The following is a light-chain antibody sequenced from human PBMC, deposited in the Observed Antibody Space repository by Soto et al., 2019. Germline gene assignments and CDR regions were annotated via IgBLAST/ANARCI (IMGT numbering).Light chain of an antibody. CDR3: QAWDSTTLV. CDR2: QDK. Sequence: SYELTQPPSVSVSPGQTASITCSGDQLGNKYTSWYQQKPGQSPLLVIYQDKKRPSGIPERFSGSNSGNTATLTISGTQPMDEADYYCQAWDSTTLVFGGGTKLTVL. CDR1: QLGNKY. V-gene: IGLV3-1*01. J-gene: IGLJ3*02.